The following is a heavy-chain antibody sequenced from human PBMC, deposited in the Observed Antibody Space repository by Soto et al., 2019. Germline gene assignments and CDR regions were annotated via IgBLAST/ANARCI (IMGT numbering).Heavy chain of an antibody. V-gene: IGHV4-34*01. J-gene: IGHJ5*02. CDR1: GVSFSDYY. CDR2: INYSGST. CDR3: AGFFGYKYGRVDP. Sequence: QVQLQQWGAGLLRPSETLSLTCAVYGVSFSDYYWSWVRQPPGKGLEWIGEINYSGSTNYNASLQSRATISVDTSKNQFSLKLRSVTAADTSMYYCAGFFGYKYGRVDPWGQGTQVTVPS. D-gene: IGHD5-18*01.